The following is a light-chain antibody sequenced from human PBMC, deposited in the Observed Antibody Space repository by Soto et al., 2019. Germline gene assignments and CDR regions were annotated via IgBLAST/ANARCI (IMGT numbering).Light chain of an antibody. CDR1: SSNIGSNY. J-gene: IGLJ1*01. V-gene: IGLV1-47*01. CDR2: RNN. CDR3: AAWDDSLSGQV. Sequence: QSVLTQPTSASGTPGQRVTISCSGSSSNIGSNYVYWYQQLPGTAPKLLIYRNNQRPSGVPDRFSGSKSGTSASLAISGLRSEDGADYYCAAWDDSLSGQVFGTGTKLTVL.